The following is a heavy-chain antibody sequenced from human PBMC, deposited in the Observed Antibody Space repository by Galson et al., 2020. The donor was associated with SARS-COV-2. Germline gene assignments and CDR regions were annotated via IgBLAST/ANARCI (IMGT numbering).Heavy chain of an antibody. Sequence: TGGSLRLSCVVSGHIFSTYALHWVRQAPGKGLEWVAVISNDGSSKYYADSVTGRFTISRDNSKITLYLQMNSLRPDDTAVYYCAWGGWVCSGLSCYATGGDYSYGMDVWGQGTTVIVSS. J-gene: IGHJ6*02. CDR1: GHIFSTYA. CDR3: AWGGWVCSGLSCYATGGDYSYGMDV. V-gene: IGHV3-30-3*01. D-gene: IGHD2-15*01. CDR2: ISNDGSSK.